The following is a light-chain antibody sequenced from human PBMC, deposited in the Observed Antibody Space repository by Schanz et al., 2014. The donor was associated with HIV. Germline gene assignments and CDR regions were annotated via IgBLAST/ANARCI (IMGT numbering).Light chain of an antibody. CDR3: NSYSHSNTYV. J-gene: IGLJ1*01. V-gene: IGLV2-8*01. CDR1: SSDVGGYNY. CDR2: EVS. Sequence: QSVLTQPPSASGSPGQSVTISCTGTSSDVGGYNYVSWYQQHPGKAPQLMIYEVSKRPSGVSNRFSGSKSGNTASLTISGLQPEDEADYYCNSYSHSNTYVFGSGTKLTVL.